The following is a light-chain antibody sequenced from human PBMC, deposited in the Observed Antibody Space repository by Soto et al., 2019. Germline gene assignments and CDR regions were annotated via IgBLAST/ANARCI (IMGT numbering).Light chain of an antibody. CDR1: SSNIGNNY. J-gene: IGLJ1*01. CDR3: GTWDSSLSAYV. V-gene: IGLV1-51*01. Sequence: QAVVTQPPSVSAAPAQKVTTSCSGSSSNIGNNYVSWYQQLPGTAPKLLIYDNNKRPSGIPDRFSDSKSGTSATLAITGLQTGDEADYFCGTWDSSLSAYVFGTGTKVTV. CDR2: DNN.